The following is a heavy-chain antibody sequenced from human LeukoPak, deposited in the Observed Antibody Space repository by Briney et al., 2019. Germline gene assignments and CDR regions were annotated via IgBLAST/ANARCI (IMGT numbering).Heavy chain of an antibody. D-gene: IGHD6-6*01. Sequence: GESLKISCKGSGYSFTSYWIGWVRQMPGKGLEWMGIIYPGDSDTRYSPSFQGQVTISADKSISTAYLQWSSLKASDTATYYCERQSSSNNLGYWGPGTLVTVSS. CDR3: ERQSSSNNLGY. V-gene: IGHV5-51*01. J-gene: IGHJ4*02. CDR1: GYSFTSYW. CDR2: IYPGDSDT.